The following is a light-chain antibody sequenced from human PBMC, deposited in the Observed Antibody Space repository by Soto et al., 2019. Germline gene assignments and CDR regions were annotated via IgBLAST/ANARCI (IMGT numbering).Light chain of an antibody. CDR1: QSVRSY. Sequence: EIVLTQSPATLSLSPGERATLSFRASQSVRSYVAWYQQKPGQAPRLLIYGASTRATGIPARFSGSGSGTEFTLTISSLQSEDFAVYYCQQYSIWRTFGQGTKVDIK. V-gene: IGKV3-15*01. CDR3: QQYSIWRT. CDR2: GAS. J-gene: IGKJ1*01.